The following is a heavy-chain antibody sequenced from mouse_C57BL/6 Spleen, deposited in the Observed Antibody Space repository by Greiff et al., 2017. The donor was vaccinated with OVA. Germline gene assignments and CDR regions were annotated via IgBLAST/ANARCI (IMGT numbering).Heavy chain of an antibody. CDR3: ARGSGAMDY. CDR2: IYPGSGNT. CDR1: GYSFTSYY. V-gene: IGHV1-66*01. J-gene: IGHJ4*01. Sequence: VQLQESGPELVKPGASVKISCKASGYSFTSYYIHWVKQRPGQGLEWIGWIYPGSGNTKYNEKFKGKATLTADTSSSTAYMQLSSLTSEDSAVYYCARGSGAMDYWGQGTSVTVSS. D-gene: IGHD3-1*01.